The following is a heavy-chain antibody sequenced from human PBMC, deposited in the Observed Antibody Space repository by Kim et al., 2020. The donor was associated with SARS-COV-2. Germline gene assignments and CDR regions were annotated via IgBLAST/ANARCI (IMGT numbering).Heavy chain of an antibody. Sequence: GRFPISRDNAKNSLYLQMNSLRAEDTAVYYCARGSRITIFGVSNRGGMDVWGQGTTVTVSS. J-gene: IGHJ6*02. V-gene: IGHV3-11*05. D-gene: IGHD3-3*01. CDR3: ARGSRITIFGVSNRGGMDV.